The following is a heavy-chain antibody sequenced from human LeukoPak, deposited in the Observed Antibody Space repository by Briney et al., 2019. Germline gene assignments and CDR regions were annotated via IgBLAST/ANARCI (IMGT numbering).Heavy chain of an antibody. D-gene: IGHD3-10*01. CDR2: ISGSGGST. V-gene: IGHV3-23*01. Sequence: PGGTLRLSCAASGFTFSSYGMSWVRQAPGKGLEWVSAISGSGGSTYYADSVKGRFTISRDNSKNTLYLQMNSLRAEDTAVYYCAKGGGFMVRGVDYMDVWGKGTTVTISS. CDR3: AKGGGFMVRGVDYMDV. J-gene: IGHJ6*03. CDR1: GFTFSSYG.